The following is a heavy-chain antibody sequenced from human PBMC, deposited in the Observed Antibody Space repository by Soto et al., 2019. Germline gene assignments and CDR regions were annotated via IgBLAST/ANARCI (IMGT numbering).Heavy chain of an antibody. V-gene: IGHV4-31*03. CDR2: IHYSGST. CDR1: GGSISSGGYY. D-gene: IGHD2-21*02. Sequence: QVQLQESGPGLVKPSQTLSLTCTVSGGSISSGGYYWTWIRQHPGKGLEWIGYIHYSGSTYYNPSLKSRVTISVDTSKNQFSLKLSSVTAADTAVYYCARVCGGDCHYGMDVWGQGTTVTVSS. CDR3: ARVCGGDCHYGMDV. J-gene: IGHJ6*02.